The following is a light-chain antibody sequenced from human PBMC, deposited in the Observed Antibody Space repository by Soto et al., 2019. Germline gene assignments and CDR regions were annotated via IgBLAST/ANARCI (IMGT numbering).Light chain of an antibody. V-gene: IGKV3-20*01. CDR2: GTS. CDR3: QQYDSSLTWT. J-gene: IGKJ1*01. Sequence: EIVLTQSPGTLSLSPGERATLSCRASQSVSSSYLAWYQQKPGQAPRLLIYGTSSRATGIPDRFSGSGSGTDFSHTISRLEPEDFAVYYCQQYDSSLTWTFGQGTKVEI. CDR1: QSVSSSY.